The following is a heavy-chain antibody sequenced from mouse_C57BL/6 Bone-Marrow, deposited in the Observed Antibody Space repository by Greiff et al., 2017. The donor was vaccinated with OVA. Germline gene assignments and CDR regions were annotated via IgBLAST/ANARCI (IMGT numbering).Heavy chain of an antibody. J-gene: IGHJ4*01. D-gene: IGHD2-5*01. CDR2: IDPSDSYT. V-gene: IGHV1-69*01. CDR1: GYTFTSYW. CDR3: AKDLSNYVGYYAMDY. Sequence: QVQLKQSGAELVMPGASVKLSCKASGYTFTSYWMHWVKQRPGQGLEWIGEIDPSDSYTNYNQKFKGKSTLTVDKSSSTAYMQLSSLTSEDSAVYYCAKDLSNYVGYYAMDYWGQGTSVTVSS.